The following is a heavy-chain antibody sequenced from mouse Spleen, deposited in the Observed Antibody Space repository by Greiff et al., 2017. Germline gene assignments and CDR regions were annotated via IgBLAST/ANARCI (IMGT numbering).Heavy chain of an antibody. D-gene: IGHD2-4*01. CDR2: IYPGSGNT. Sequence: VQLQQSGPELVEPGASVKISCKASGYSFTSYYIHWVKQRPGQGLEWIGWIYPGSGNTKYNEKFKGKATLTADTSSSTAYMQLSSLTSEDSAVYYCARATMITKAWFAYWGQGTLVTVSA. J-gene: IGHJ3*01. CDR3: ARATMITKAWFAY. V-gene: IGHV1-66*01. CDR1: GYSFTSYY.